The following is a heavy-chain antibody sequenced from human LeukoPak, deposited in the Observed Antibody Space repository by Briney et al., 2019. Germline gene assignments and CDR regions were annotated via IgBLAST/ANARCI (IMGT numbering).Heavy chain of an antibody. Sequence: KPSETLSLTCTVSGGSISSSSYYWGWIRQPPGKGLEWIGSIYYSGSTYYNPSLKSRVTISVDTSKNQFSLKLSSVTAADTAVHYCARLAVAGSYYFDYWGQGTLVTVSS. V-gene: IGHV4-39*01. D-gene: IGHD6-19*01. CDR3: ARLAVAGSYYFDY. J-gene: IGHJ4*02. CDR1: GGSISSSSYY. CDR2: IYYSGST.